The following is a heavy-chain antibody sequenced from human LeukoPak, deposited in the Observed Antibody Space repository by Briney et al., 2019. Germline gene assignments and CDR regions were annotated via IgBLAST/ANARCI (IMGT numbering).Heavy chain of an antibody. D-gene: IGHD2-2*03. CDR2: FYRSGYT. CDR3: ARLDGYCTRISCLNWIDP. V-gene: IGHV4-38-2*02. CDR1: GYSINSGYY. J-gene: IGHJ5*02. Sequence: PSETLSLTCTVSGYSINSGYYWGWIRESPGKGLEWFGNFYRSGYTYYNPSLKSRFTISVDTAKNQFSLKLSSVTAADTAVYYCARLDGYCTRISCLNWIDPWGQGTLVTVSS.